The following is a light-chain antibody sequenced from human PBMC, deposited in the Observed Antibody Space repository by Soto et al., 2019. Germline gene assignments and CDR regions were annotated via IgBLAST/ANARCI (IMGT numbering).Light chain of an antibody. CDR1: QSVRSN. Sequence: EMVMTQSPATLSVSPGERATLSCRASQSVRSNLAWYQQKPGQAPRLLIYGASTRATGIPARFSGSGSGTEFTFTISSLQSEDFAVYYCLQYNNWVPTFGQGTRVEI. J-gene: IGKJ1*01. V-gene: IGKV3-15*01. CDR2: GAS. CDR3: LQYNNWVPT.